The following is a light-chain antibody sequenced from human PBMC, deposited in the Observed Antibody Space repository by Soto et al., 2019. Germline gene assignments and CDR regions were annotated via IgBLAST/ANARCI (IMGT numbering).Light chain of an antibody. V-gene: IGLV2-14*01. CDR2: EVT. J-gene: IGLJ1*01. CDR3: SSYTSSSILYV. CDR1: SSDVGGYNY. Sequence: QSVLTQSASVSGSPGQSITISCTGTSSDVGGYNYVSWYQQHQGKAPQLIIYEVTNRPSGVSSRFSGSKSGNTASLTISGLQAEDEADYYCSSYTSSSILYVFGTGTKVTVL.